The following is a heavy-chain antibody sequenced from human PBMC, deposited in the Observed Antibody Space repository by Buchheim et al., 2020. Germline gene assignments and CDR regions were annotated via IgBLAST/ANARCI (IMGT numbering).Heavy chain of an antibody. CDR3: AKDLHFWSAMDN. Sequence: DVQLLQSGGGLVQPGGSLRLSCAASGFSFSTNAMSWVRQAPGRGLEWVSGIGGDGRSHYADSVQGRFTISRDSSKDTLYLQMNGLRVEDTATYYCAKDLHFWSAMDNWGQGAL. V-gene: IGHV3-23*01. J-gene: IGHJ4*02. CDR1: GFSFSTNA. CDR2: IGGDGRS. D-gene: IGHD3-3*02.